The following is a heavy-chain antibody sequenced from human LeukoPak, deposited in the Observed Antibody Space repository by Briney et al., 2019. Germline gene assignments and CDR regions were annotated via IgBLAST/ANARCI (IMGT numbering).Heavy chain of an antibody. D-gene: IGHD4-17*01. CDR1: GLTVNDNY. Sequence: GGSLRLSCAISGLTVNDNYMSWVRQAPGKGLERVSLIFPDGQTYYADFVQGRFSISRDMSRNTLFLDMSSLRAEDTAVFFCARANPVYGDFDYWGQGTLVTVSS. CDR2: IFPDGQT. CDR3: ARANPVYGDFDY. V-gene: IGHV3-53*01. J-gene: IGHJ4*02.